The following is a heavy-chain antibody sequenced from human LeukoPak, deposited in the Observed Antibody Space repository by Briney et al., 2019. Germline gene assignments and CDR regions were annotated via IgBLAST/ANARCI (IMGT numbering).Heavy chain of an antibody. J-gene: IGHJ3*02. CDR3: AREGSWGTDAFDI. Sequence: SVKVSCKTSGGTFSSSAITWVRQAPGQGLEWMGRIIPILGIANYAQKFQGRVTITADKSTSTAYMELSSLRSEDTAVYYCAREGSWGTDAFDIWGQGTMVTVSS. CDR1: GGTFSSSA. D-gene: IGHD3-10*01. V-gene: IGHV1-69*04. CDR2: IIPILGIA.